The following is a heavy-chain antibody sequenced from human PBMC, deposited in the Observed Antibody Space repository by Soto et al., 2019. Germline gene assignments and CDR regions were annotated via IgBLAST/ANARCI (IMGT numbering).Heavy chain of an antibody. Sequence: SETLSLTCTVSGGSISSYYWSWIRQPAGKGLEWIGRIYTSGSTNYNPSLKSRVTMSVDTSKNQFSLKLSSVTAADTAVYYCARDKVVPAAILYYYGMDVWGQGTTVTVS. CDR1: GGSISSYY. V-gene: IGHV4-4*07. J-gene: IGHJ6*02. D-gene: IGHD2-2*01. CDR2: IYTSGST. CDR3: ARDKVVPAAILYYYGMDV.